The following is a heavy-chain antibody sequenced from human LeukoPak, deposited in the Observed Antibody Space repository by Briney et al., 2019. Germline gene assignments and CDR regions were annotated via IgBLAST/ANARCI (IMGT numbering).Heavy chain of an antibody. D-gene: IGHD6-13*01. CDR2: THSDGSGT. J-gene: IGHJ4*02. CDR3: ARGRSSSSWSDY. CDR1: GFIFSSYW. Sequence: GGSLRLSCAASGFIFSSYWMHWVRQAPGKGLVWVSRTHSDGSGTTYADSVKGRFTISRDNAKNTLYLQMTGLRDEDAAVYYCARGRSSSSWSDYWGQGTLVTVSS. V-gene: IGHV3-74*01.